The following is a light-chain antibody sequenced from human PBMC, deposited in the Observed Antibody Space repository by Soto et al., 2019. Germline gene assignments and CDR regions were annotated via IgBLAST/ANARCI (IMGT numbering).Light chain of an antibody. CDR3: QQYNNWTRT. J-gene: IGKJ1*01. CDR2: GAS. CDR1: HSVSGN. V-gene: IGKV3-15*01. Sequence: EIVMTQSPATLSVSPGERATLACRASHSVSGNLAWYQQTPVQAPRLLIYGASTVATGIPATFSGSGSGTDFTPTNSSLQSDDFALYYCQQYNNWTRTFGQGTKVEIK.